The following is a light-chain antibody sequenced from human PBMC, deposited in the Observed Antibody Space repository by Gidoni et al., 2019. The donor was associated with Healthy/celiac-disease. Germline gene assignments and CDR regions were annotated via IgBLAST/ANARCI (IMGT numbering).Light chain of an antibody. CDR3: QQYNNWPLT. Sequence: EIVMTQSPATLSVSPGERATLSCRASQSVSRNLAWYQQKPGQAPRLLIYGASTRATGIPAGFSGSGSGTEFSLTISSLQSEDFAVYYCQQYNNWPLTFGGGTKVEIK. CDR1: QSVSRN. J-gene: IGKJ4*01. V-gene: IGKV3-15*01. CDR2: GAS.